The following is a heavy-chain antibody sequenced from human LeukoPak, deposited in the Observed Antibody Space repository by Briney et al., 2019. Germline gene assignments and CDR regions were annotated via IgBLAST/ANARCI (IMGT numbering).Heavy chain of an antibody. CDR3: ARDDGSYFYYFDY. CDR2: ISSSSSTI. CDR1: GFTFSSYS. D-gene: IGHD1-26*01. Sequence: GGSLKLSCAASGFTFSSYSMNWVRQAPGKGLEWVSYISSSSSTIYYADSVKGRFTISRDNAKNSLYLQMNSLRDGDTAVYYCARDDGSYFYYFDYWGQGTLVTVSS. V-gene: IGHV3-48*02. J-gene: IGHJ4*02.